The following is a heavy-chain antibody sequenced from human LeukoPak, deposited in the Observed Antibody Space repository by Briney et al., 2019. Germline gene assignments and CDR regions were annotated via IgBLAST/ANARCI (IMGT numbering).Heavy chain of an antibody. CDR2: INPNSGGT. CDR1: GYTFTGYY. V-gene: IGHV1-2*02. J-gene: IGHJ5*02. CDR3: ARDRFAAAGNWFDP. Sequence: ASVKVSCKASGYTFTGYYMHWVRQAPGQGLEWMGWINPNSGGTNYAQKFQGRVTMTRDTSISTAYMELSRLRSDDTAVYYCARDRFAAAGNWFDPWGQGTLVIVSS. D-gene: IGHD6-13*01.